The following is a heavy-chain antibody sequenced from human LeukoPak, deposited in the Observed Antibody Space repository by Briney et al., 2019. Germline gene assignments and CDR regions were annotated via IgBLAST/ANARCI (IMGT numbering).Heavy chain of an antibody. CDR1: GFTFSSYW. CDR2: LKQDGSEK. V-gene: IGHV3-7*01. D-gene: IGHD3-3*01. J-gene: IGHJ4*02. Sequence: GGSLRLSCAASGFTFSSYWMSWVRQAPGKGLEWVANLKQDGSEKYYVDSVKGRFTISRDNAKNSLYLQMNSLRAEDTAVYYCARANDFWSGYYTHALDYWGQGTLVTVSS. CDR3: ARANDFWSGYYTHALDY.